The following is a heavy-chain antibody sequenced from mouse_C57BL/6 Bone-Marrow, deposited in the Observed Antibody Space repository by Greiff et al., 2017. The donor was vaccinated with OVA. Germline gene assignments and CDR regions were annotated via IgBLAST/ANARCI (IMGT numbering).Heavy chain of an antibody. CDR3: ARTPYGSSLNRAMDY. J-gene: IGHJ4*01. V-gene: IGHV1-50*01. CDR2: IDPSDSYT. D-gene: IGHD1-1*01. CDR1: GYTFTSYW. Sequence: QVQLQQPGAELVKPGASVKLSCKASGYTFTSYWMQWVKQRPGQGLEWIGEIDPSDSYTNYNQKFKGKATLTVDTSSSTAYMQLSSLTSEDSAVYDCARTPYGSSLNRAMDYWGQGTSVTVSS.